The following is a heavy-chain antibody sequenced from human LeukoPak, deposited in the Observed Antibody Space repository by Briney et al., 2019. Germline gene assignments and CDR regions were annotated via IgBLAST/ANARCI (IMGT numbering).Heavy chain of an antibody. J-gene: IGHJ4*02. CDR3: ARAVEMATINRVYYFDY. Sequence: SETLSLTCTVSSGSISTSNYYWGWVRQPPGKALEWIGNIFYSGSTYYSPSLKSRVTISLDTSRNQFSLKLNSVTAADTAVYYCARAVEMATINRVYYFDYWGQGTLVTVSS. V-gene: IGHV4-39*07. CDR2: IFYSGST. D-gene: IGHD5-24*01. CDR1: SGSISTSNYY.